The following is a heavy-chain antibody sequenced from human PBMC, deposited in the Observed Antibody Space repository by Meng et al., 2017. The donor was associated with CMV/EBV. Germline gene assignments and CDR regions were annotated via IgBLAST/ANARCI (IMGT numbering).Heavy chain of an antibody. Sequence: GESLKISCGGSGFTFGSYWMHWVRQVPGKGLVWISRIHSDGVSADYAGSVMGRFTISRDNAKNTVYLQMNSLRPEDTAVYYCARMFNYDFSRGGTDVWGQGTTVTVSS. J-gene: IGHJ6*02. CDR3: ARMFNYDFSRGGTDV. V-gene: IGHV3-74*01. CDR2: IHSDGVSA. CDR1: GFTFGSYW. D-gene: IGHD3-3*01.